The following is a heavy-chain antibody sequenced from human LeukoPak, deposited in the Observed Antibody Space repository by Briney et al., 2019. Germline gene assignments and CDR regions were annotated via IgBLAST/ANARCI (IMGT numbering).Heavy chain of an antibody. J-gene: IGHJ4*02. CDR2: ISSSSSYI. V-gene: IGHV3-21*01. D-gene: IGHD2-15*01. CDR1: GFTFSNYS. Sequence: GGSLRLSCAASGFTFSNYSMNWVRQAPGKGLEWVSSISSSSSYIYYADSVKGRFTISRDSAKNSLYLQMNSLRAEDTAVYYCARGYCSGGSCYRAFDYWGQGTLVTVSS. CDR3: ARGYCSGGSCYRAFDY.